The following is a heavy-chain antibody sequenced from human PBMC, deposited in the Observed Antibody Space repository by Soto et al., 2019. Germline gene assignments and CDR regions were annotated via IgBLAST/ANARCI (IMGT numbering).Heavy chain of an antibody. CDR3: ARDSVPLDIVVVPAASGENWFDP. D-gene: IGHD2-2*01. J-gene: IGHJ5*02. CDR2: ISAYNGNT. Sequence: ASVKVSCKASGYTFTSYGISWVRQAPGQGLEWMGWISAYNGNTNYAQKLQGRVTMTTDTSTSTAYMELRSLRSDDTAVYYCARDSVPLDIVVVPAASGENWFDPWGQGTLVTVSS. CDR1: GYTFTSYG. V-gene: IGHV1-18*01.